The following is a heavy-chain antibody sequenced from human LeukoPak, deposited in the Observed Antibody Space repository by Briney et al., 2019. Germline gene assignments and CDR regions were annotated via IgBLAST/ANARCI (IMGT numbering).Heavy chain of an antibody. J-gene: IGHJ6*03. V-gene: IGHV4-34*01. Sequence: SETLSLTCAVYGGSFSGYYWSWIRQPPGTGLEWIAEINNSGTTNYNPSLRGRVTISIDTSKNQFSLKLSSVTAADTAVYYCASSRGYTSGLWYYYMDVWGKGTTVTVSS. D-gene: IGHD6-25*01. CDR1: GGSFSGYY. CDR2: INNSGTT. CDR3: ASSRGYTSGLWYYYMDV.